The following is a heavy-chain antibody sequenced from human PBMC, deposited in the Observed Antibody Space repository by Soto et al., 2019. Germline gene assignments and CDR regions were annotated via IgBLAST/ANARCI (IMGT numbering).Heavy chain of an antibody. D-gene: IGHD6-13*01. J-gene: IGHJ4*02. Sequence: GGSLRLSCAASGFTVSSNYMSWVRQAPGKGLEWVSVIYSGGSTYNADSVKGRFTISRDNSKNTLYLQMNSLRAEDTAVYYCASQYSSSWYDYWGQGTLVTVSS. CDR3: ASQYSSSWYDY. CDR2: IYSGGST. CDR1: GFTVSSNY. V-gene: IGHV3-53*01.